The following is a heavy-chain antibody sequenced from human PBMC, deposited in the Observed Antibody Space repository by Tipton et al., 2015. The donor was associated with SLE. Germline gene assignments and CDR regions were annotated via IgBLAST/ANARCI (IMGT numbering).Heavy chain of an antibody. Sequence: SLRLSCTASGFNFIDYTMHWVRQPPGKGLEWVSTINFNSASVALAESVRGRFTIFRDNAKNSQYLQMSSLRTEDTALYYCARGLTVAAAVPALDAFDIWGQGTLVTVSS. D-gene: IGHD6-25*01. J-gene: IGHJ3*02. CDR2: INFNSASV. V-gene: IGHV3-9*01. CDR1: GFNFIDYT. CDR3: ARGLTVAAAVPALDAFDI.